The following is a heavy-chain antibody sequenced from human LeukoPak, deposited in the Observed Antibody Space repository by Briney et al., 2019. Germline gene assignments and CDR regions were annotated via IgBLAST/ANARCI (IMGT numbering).Heavy chain of an antibody. Sequence: ASVKVSCKASGYTFTSYDINWVRQATGQGLEWMGWISADNGITNYAQKVQGRVTMTTDTSTTTAYMELRSLRSDDTAVYFCARDKQYYDSSGPDFWGQGALVTVSS. CDR1: GYTFTSYD. CDR3: ARDKQYYDSSGPDF. V-gene: IGHV1-18*01. CDR2: ISADNGIT. D-gene: IGHD3-22*01. J-gene: IGHJ4*02.